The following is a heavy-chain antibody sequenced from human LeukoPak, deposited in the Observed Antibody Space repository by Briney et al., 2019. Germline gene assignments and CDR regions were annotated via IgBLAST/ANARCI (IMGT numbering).Heavy chain of an antibody. CDR2: INHSGST. CDR1: GGSFSGYY. J-gene: IGHJ6*02. CDR3: ASLYYYGSGSYYNGYYYYGMDV. V-gene: IGHV4-34*01. Sequence: SETLSLTCAVYGGSFSGYYWSWIRQPLGKGLEWIGEINHSGSTNYNPSLKSRVTISVDTSKNQFSLKLSSVTAADTAVYYCASLYYYGSGSYYNGYYYYGMDVWGQGTTVTVSS. D-gene: IGHD3-10*01.